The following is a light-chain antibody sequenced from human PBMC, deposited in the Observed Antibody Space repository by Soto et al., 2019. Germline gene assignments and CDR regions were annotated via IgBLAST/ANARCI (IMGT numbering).Light chain of an antibody. CDR1: QSISSY. CDR2: AAS. J-gene: IGKJ1*01. Sequence: DIQMTQSPSSLSASVGDIVTITCRASQSISSYLNWYQQKPGKAPNLLIYAASSLQSGVPSRFSGSGSGTDFTLTISSLQPEDFATYYSQQSYSSSWTFGQGTTVEI. CDR3: QQSYSSSWT. V-gene: IGKV1-39*01.